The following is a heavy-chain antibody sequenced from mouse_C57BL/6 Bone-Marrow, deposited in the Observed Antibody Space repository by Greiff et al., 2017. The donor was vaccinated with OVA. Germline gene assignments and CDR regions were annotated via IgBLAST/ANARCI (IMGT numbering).Heavy chain of an antibody. J-gene: IGHJ4*01. CDR3: ARGLYYYAMDY. V-gene: IGHV1-54*01. CDR1: GYAFTNYL. Sequence: QVQLQQSGAELVRPGTSVKVSCKASGYAFTNYLIEWVKQRPGQGLEWIGVINPGSGGTNYNEKFKGKATLAADKSSSTAYMQLSSLTSEDSAVYFCARGLYYYAMDYWGQGTSVTVSS. CDR2: INPGSGGT.